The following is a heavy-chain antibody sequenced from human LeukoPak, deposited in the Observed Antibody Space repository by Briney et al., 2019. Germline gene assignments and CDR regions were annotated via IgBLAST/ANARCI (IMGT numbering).Heavy chain of an antibody. CDR2: VYYTGST. CDR3: ARAAYCSSTNCYGFDY. CDR1: GGSISGSGYY. Sequence: SETLSLTCTVSGGSISGSGYYWVWIRQSPGKGLEWIATVYYTGSTYYNPSLKSRVTFSVDTSKKQFSLKLTSVTAADTAVYYCARAAYCSSTNCYGFDYWGQGTLVTVSS. J-gene: IGHJ4*02. V-gene: IGHV4-39*07. D-gene: IGHD2-2*01.